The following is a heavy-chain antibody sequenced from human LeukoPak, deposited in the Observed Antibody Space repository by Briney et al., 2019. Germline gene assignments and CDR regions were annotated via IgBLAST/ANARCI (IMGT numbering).Heavy chain of an antibody. CDR3: ARGTVTMVDY. Sequence: GGSLRLSCAASGFTVSSNYMSWVRPAPGRGLEWVSVIYSGGSTYYADSVKGRFTISRDNSKNTLFLQMNSLRAGDTAVYYCARGTVTMVDYWGQGTLVTVSS. V-gene: IGHV3-66*01. CDR2: IYSGGST. CDR1: GFTVSSNY. J-gene: IGHJ4*02. D-gene: IGHD3-10*01.